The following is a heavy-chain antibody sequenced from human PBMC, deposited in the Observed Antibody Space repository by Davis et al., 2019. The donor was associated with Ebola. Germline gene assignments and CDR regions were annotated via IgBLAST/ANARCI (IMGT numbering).Heavy chain of an antibody. CDR2: IKPDGTFR. V-gene: IGHV3-7*01. CDR1: GFSFSSHW. Sequence: PGGSLRLSCAASGFSFSSHWMSWVRQAPGKGLEWVANIKPDGTFRDYLAAVRGRFTISRDNAKNSLYLQMNSLRAEDTAVYYCGRDGVPAAVDLWGQGTLVTVSS. D-gene: IGHD2-2*01. CDR3: GRDGVPAAVDL. J-gene: IGHJ5*02.